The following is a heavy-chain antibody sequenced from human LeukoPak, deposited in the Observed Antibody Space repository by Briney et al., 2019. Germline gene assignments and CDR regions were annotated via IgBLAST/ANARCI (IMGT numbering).Heavy chain of an antibody. Sequence: ASVKVSCKASGYTFTGYYMHWVRQAPGQGLEWMGWINPNSGGTNYAQKFQGRVTMTRNTSISTAYMELSSLRSEDTAVYYCARGTRYCTNGVCLYYFDYWGQGTLVTVSS. CDR2: INPNSGGT. J-gene: IGHJ4*02. V-gene: IGHV1-2*02. CDR1: GYTFTGYY. CDR3: ARGTRYCTNGVCLYYFDY. D-gene: IGHD2-8*01.